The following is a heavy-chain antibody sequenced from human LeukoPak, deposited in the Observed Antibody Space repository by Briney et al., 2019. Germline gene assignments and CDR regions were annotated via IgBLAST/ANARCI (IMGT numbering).Heavy chain of an antibody. CDR3: ARGLQWFGESRGAFDI. D-gene: IGHD3-10*01. V-gene: IGHV4-34*01. CDR1: GGSFSGYY. Sequence: SETLSLTCAVYGGSFSGYYWSWIRQPPGKGLEWIGEINHSGSTNYNPSLKSRVTISVDTSKNQFSLKLSSVTAADTAVYYCARGLQWFGESRGAFDIWGQGTMVTVSS. CDR2: INHSGST. J-gene: IGHJ3*02.